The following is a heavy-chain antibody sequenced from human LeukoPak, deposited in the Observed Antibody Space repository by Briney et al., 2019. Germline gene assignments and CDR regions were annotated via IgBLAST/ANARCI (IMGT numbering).Heavy chain of an antibody. V-gene: IGHV3-48*03. Sequence: GGSLRLSCAASGFTFSSYEMNWVRQAPGKGLEWVSHISSSGTTINYADSVKGRFTISRDNAKNSPFLQMNSLRAEDTAVYYCAKDRQSSSWLDYWGQGTLVTVSS. CDR3: AKDRQSSSWLDY. D-gene: IGHD6-13*01. CDR1: GFTFSSYE. CDR2: ISSSGTTI. J-gene: IGHJ4*02.